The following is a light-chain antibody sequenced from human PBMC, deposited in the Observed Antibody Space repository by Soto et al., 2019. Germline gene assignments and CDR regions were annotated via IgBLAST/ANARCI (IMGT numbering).Light chain of an antibody. V-gene: IGKV1-5*03. J-gene: IGKJ1*01. Sequence: DLQMTQSPSTLSAFVGDRVTISCRASESISTSLAWYQQKPGKAPKLLIYEASILQSGVPSRFTGSGYATEFTLTISSLQPDDIAAYYFQNYKTHTRTFGHGTKVDI. CDR1: ESISTS. CDR3: QNYKTHTRT. CDR2: EAS.